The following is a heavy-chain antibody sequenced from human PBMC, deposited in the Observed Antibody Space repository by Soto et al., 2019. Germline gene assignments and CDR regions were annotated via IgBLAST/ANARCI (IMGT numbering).Heavy chain of an antibody. V-gene: IGHV1-46*01. J-gene: IGHJ4*02. CDR1: GYTFTGYY. CDR3: ARAYDSSIPFDQ. CDR2: INPSGGST. D-gene: IGHD3-22*01. Sequence: ASVKVSCKASGYTFTGYYVNWVRQAPGQGYEWMGIINPSGGSTTYAQKFQGRVTMTRDTSTTTVYMELSSLKSEDTAVYYCARAYDSSIPFDQWGQGILVTVSS.